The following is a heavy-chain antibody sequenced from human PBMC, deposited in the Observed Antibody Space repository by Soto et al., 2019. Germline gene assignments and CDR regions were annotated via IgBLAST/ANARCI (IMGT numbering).Heavy chain of an antibody. CDR3: ASVVVVLSTPFDS. Sequence: GGSLRLSCAASGFTVSTNYMSWVRQAPGKGLEWVSVIYSGGSTYSADSVKGRFTISRDNSKNTLYLQMNSLRAEDTAVYYCASVVVVLSTPFDSWGRGPLSTVP. D-gene: IGHD2-15*01. CDR1: GFTVSTNY. V-gene: IGHV3-66*01. J-gene: IGHJ4*02. CDR2: IYSGGST.